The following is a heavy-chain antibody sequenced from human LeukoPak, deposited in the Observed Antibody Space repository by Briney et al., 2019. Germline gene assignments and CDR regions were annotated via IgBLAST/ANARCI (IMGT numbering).Heavy chain of an antibody. V-gene: IGHV4-59*01. CDR2: IYFSGST. J-gene: IGHJ4*02. CDR1: GDSISSYY. D-gene: IGHD6-13*01. CDR3: ARTSHPHGSSWLFYY. Sequence: SETLSLTCTVSGDSISSYYWSWIRQPPGKGLEWIGYIYFSGSTNYNPSLKSRVTISVDTSRNQFSLQLSSVTAADTAVYYCARTSHPHGSSWLFYYWGQGTLVTVSS.